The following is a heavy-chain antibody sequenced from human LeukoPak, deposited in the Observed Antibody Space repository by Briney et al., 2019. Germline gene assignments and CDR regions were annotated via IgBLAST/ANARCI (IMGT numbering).Heavy chain of an antibody. Sequence: SETLSLTCTVSGGSISSGDYYWSWIRQHPGKGLEWIGYIYYSGSTYYNPSLKSRVTISVDTSKNQFSLKLSSVTAADTAVYYCARVLRTVAGTQFDYWGQGTLVTVSS. CDR3: ARVLRTVAGTQFDY. D-gene: IGHD6-19*01. J-gene: IGHJ4*02. V-gene: IGHV4-31*03. CDR2: IYYSGST. CDR1: GGSISSGDYY.